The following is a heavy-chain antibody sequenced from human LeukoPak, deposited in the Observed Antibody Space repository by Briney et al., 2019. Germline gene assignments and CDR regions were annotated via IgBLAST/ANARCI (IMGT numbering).Heavy chain of an antibody. CDR3: ARGSRSPEWGLLYVY. Sequence: PSETLSLTCAVYGGSFSGYYWSWIRQPPGKGLEWIGEINHSGSTNYNPSLKSRVTISVDTSKNQFSLKLSSVPAADTAVYYCARGSRSPEWGLLYVYWGQGTLVTVSS. J-gene: IGHJ4*02. V-gene: IGHV4-34*01. CDR2: INHSGST. D-gene: IGHD3-3*01. CDR1: GGSFSGYY.